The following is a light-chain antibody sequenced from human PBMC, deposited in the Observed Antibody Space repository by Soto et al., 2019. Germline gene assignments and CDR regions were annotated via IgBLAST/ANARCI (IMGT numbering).Light chain of an antibody. CDR3: QQRSNWPLT. J-gene: IGKJ4*01. CDR1: QSVGSL. CDR2: DAS. V-gene: IGKV3-11*01. Sequence: EIVLTQSPATLSLSPGERATLSCRASQSVGSLLAWYQQKPGQAPRLLIYDASSRATGIPTRFSGSGSGTDFTLTISSLEPEDFAVYYCQQRSNWPLTFGGGTKVEIK.